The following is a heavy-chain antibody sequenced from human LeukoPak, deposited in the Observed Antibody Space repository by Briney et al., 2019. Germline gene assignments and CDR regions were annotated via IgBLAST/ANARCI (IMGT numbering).Heavy chain of an antibody. CDR2: IHYSGSS. CDR1: GDSVSSFY. D-gene: IGHD5-24*01. Sequence: SETLSLTCSVSGDSVSSFYWNWIRQSPGRGLEWIGNIHYSGSSIYNPSLKSRVTISVDTSKNQFSLKLSSVTAADTAVYYCARGRDGYIRYWGQGTLVTVSS. J-gene: IGHJ4*02. V-gene: IGHV4-59*08. CDR3: ARGRDGYIRY.